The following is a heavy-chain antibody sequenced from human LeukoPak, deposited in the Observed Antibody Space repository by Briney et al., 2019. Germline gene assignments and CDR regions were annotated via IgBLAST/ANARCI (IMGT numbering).Heavy chain of an antibody. D-gene: IGHD1-26*01. CDR3: AKRGRGKVGADDY. Sequence: GGSLRLSCAASGFTFSDYYMSWIRQAPGKGLEWVSSISSSSSYIYYADSVKGRFTISRDNAKNSLYLQMNSLRAEDTAVYYCAKRGRGKVGADDYWGQGTLVTVSS. J-gene: IGHJ4*02. V-gene: IGHV3-11*03. CDR1: GFTFSDYY. CDR2: ISSSSSYI.